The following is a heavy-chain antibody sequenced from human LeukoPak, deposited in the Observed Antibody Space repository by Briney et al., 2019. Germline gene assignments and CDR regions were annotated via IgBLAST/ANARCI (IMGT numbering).Heavy chain of an antibody. V-gene: IGHV3-48*04. CDR1: GFTFKSYT. CDR2: ISSSGSTI. J-gene: IGHJ6*04. D-gene: IGHD3-10*02. CDR3: AELGITMIGGV. Sequence: GGSLGLSCAASGFTFKSYTMNWVRQAPGKGLEWVSYISSSGSTIYYADSVKGRFTISRDNAKNSLYLQMNSLRAEDTAVYYCAELGITMIGGVWGKGTTVTISS.